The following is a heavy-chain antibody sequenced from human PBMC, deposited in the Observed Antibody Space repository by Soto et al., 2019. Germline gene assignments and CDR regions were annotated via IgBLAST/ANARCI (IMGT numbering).Heavy chain of an antibody. CDR2: IWYDGSNK. Sequence: GGSLRLSCAASGFTFSNYGMHWVRQAPGKGLEWVSVIWYDGSNKYYADSVKGRFTISRDNSKNTLYLQMNSLRAEDTAVYYCARDDCTMLVVGEAGFDIWGRGTRVSVAS. CDR3: ARDDCTMLVVGEAGFDI. V-gene: IGHV3-33*01. J-gene: IGHJ3*02. D-gene: IGHD3-22*01. CDR1: GFTFSNYG.